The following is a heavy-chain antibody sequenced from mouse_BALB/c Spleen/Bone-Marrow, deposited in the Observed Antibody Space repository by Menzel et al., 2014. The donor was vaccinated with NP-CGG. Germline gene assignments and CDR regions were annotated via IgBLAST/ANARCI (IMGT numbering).Heavy chain of an antibody. D-gene: IGHD2-14*01. Sequence: EVKLVESGGGLVQPGGSRKLSCAASGFTFSSFGMHWVRQAPEKGLEWVAYISSGSSTIYYADTVKGRFTISRDNPKNTLFLQMTRLRSEDTAMYYCARDVPLYDVGYFDYWGQGTTLTVSS. CDR1: GFTFSSFG. CDR3: ARDVPLYDVGYFDY. V-gene: IGHV5-17*02. CDR2: ISSGSSTI. J-gene: IGHJ2*01.